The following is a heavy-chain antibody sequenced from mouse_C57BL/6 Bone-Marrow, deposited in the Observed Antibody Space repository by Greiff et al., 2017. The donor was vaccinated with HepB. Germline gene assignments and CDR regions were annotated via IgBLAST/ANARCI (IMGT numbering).Heavy chain of an antibody. CDR2: IHPNSGST. CDR1: GYTFTSYW. CDR3: ARAYYDYGFDY. V-gene: IGHV1-64*01. D-gene: IGHD2-4*01. Sequence: QVQLKQPGAELVKPGASVKLSCKASGYTFTSYWMHWVKQRPGQGLEWIGMIHPNSGSTNYNEKFKSKATLTVDKSSSTAYMQLSSLTSEDSAVYYCARAYYDYGFDYWGQGTTLTVSS. J-gene: IGHJ2*01.